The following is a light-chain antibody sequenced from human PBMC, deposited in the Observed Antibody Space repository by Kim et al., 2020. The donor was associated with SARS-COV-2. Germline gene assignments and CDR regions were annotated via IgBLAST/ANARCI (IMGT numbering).Light chain of an antibody. CDR3: QQYNRWPPYI. V-gene: IGKV3-15*01. CDR2: GAS. CDR1: QSVGSN. J-gene: IGKJ2*01. Sequence: VSPGERATLSCRASQSVGSNLAWYRQRPGQAPRLLIYGASTRATGVPARFSGSGSGTEFTLTISSPQSEDFAVYYCQQYNRWPPYIFGQGTKLEI.